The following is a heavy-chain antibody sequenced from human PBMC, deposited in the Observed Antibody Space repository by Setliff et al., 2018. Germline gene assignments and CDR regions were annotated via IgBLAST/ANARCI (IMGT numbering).Heavy chain of an antibody. Sequence: SETLSLTCTVSGGSISSYYWSWIRQPPWKGLEWIGYIYTSGHTYYNPSLKSRVAMSVDKAKNQFSLNLRSVSAADTAIYYCAKHGEESKVATYLASWGQGTLVTVSS. CDR2: IYTSGHT. CDR3: AKHGEESKVATYLAS. J-gene: IGHJ5*02. CDR1: GGSISSYY. V-gene: IGHV4-4*08. D-gene: IGHD5-12*01.